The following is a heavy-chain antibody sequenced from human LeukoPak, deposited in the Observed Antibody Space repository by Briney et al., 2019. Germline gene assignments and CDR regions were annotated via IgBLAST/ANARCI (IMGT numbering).Heavy chain of an antibody. CDR1: GFTFSSYG. V-gene: IGHV3-33*01. CDR3: ASHVSDYYDSSGYLDY. CDR2: IWYDGSNK. D-gene: IGHD3-22*01. Sequence: GGSLILSCAAPGFTFSSYGRHRVRQAPGKGLEGVAVIWYDGSNKYYADSVEGRFTISRDNSKKTLYPQMNSLRAEDTAVYYCASHVSDYYDSSGYLDYWGQGTLVTVSS. J-gene: IGHJ4*02.